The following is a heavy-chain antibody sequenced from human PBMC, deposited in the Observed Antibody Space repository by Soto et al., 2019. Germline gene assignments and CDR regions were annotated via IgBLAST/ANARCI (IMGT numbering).Heavy chain of an antibody. CDR3: ARQYTYGRV. J-gene: IGHJ4*02. CDR2: MNHDGSEI. V-gene: IGHV3-7*01. CDR1: GFTFSSYW. D-gene: IGHD5-18*01. Sequence: EVQLVESGGGLVQPGGSLRLSCAASGFTFSSYWMSWVRQAPGKGLEWVANMNHDGSEIYYVDSVKDRFTISRDNAQNSVYLQMNSLRAEDTAIYYCARQYTYGRVWGQGTLVTVSS.